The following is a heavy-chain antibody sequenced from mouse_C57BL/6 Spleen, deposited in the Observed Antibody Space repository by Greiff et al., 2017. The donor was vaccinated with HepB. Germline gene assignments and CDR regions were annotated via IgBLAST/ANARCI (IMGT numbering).Heavy chain of an antibody. CDR3: TKGLLRYYFDY. CDR1: GYTFTDYE. CDR2: IDPETGGT. Sequence: LVESGAELVRPGASVTLSCKASGYTFTDYEMHWVKQTPVHGLEWIGAIDPETGGTAYNQKFKGKAILTADKSSSTAYMELRSLTSEDSAVYYCTKGLLRYYFDYWGQGTTLTVSS. V-gene: IGHV1-15*01. J-gene: IGHJ2*01. D-gene: IGHD1-1*01.